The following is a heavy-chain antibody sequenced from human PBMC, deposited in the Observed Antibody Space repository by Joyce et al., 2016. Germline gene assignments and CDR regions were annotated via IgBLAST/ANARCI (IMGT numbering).Heavy chain of an antibody. CDR1: GFIFSSYS. Sequence: LRLSCTASGFIFSSYSMTWVRQAPGKGLEWVSSISRDNTYIFHADSVKGRFTISRDNAGNSLYLQMNSLRAEDTAVYYCARDVLTTVTKAYGYWGQGTLVAVSS. V-gene: IGHV3-21*01. CDR2: ISRDNTYI. J-gene: IGHJ4*02. CDR3: ARDVLTTVTKAYGY. D-gene: IGHD4-11*01.